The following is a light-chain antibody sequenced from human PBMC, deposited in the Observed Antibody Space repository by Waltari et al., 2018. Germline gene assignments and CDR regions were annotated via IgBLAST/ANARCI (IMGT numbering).Light chain of an antibody. Sequence: QSALTQPAPVSGSPVQSITISCTGTSDDVGGYNSVSWYQQHPGKAPKIMIYDVTTRPSGISNRFSASKSGNTASLTISGLQAEDEADYYCSSYTSSITWVFGGGTKLTVL. CDR2: DVT. J-gene: IGLJ3*02. V-gene: IGLV2-14*01. CDR1: SDDVGGYNS. CDR3: SSYTSSITWV.